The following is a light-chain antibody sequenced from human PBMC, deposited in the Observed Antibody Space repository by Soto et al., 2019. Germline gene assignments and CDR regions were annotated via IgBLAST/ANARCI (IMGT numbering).Light chain of an antibody. CDR2: AAS. CDR3: QQTYNIPLT. Sequence: DTQMTQSPSSLSASVGDRVTITCRASQTIRNYLNWYQQKPGKAPKLLIYAASSLQSGVPSRFSGSGSGTDFTLTISGLLPEDFATYYYQQTYNIPLTFGGGTKVEIK. J-gene: IGKJ4*01. V-gene: IGKV1-39*01. CDR1: QTIRNY.